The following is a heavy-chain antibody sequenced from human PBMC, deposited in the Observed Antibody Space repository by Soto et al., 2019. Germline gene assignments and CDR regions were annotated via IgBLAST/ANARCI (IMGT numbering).Heavy chain of an antibody. V-gene: IGHV1-58*01. D-gene: IGHD3-16*02. Sequence: SVKVSCKASGFTFTSSAVQWVRQARGQRLEWIGWIVVGGGNTNYAQKFQERVTITRDMSTSTAYMELSSLRSEDTAVYYCAAWYYDYVWGSYRRPLFDIWGQGTMVTVSS. CDR1: GFTFTSSA. J-gene: IGHJ3*02. CDR3: AAWYYDYVWGSYRRPLFDI. CDR2: IVVGGGNT.